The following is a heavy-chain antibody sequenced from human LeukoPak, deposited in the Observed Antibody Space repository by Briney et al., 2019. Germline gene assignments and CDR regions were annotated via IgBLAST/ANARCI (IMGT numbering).Heavy chain of an antibody. Sequence: GGSLRLSCAASGFTFSNYAMSWVRQAPGKGLEWVGRIKSKSDGGTTDYAAPVKGRFTISRDDLKNTLYLQMNSLKTEDTAVYYCTTAPRGYCSGGSCSYAFDIWGQGTMVTVSS. CDR1: GFTFSNYA. CDR2: IKSKSDGGTT. J-gene: IGHJ3*02. D-gene: IGHD2-15*01. V-gene: IGHV3-15*01. CDR3: TTAPRGYCSGGSCSYAFDI.